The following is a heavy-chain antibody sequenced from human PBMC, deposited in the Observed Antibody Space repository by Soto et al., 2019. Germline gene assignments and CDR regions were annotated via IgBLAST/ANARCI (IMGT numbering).Heavy chain of an antibody. D-gene: IGHD5-18*01. V-gene: IGHV4-34*01. Sequence: QVQLQQWGAGLLKPSETLSLTCAVYGGSFSGYYWSWIRQPPGKGLEWIGEINHSGSTNYNPSLKSRVTISVDTSNNQFSLKLSSVTAADTAVYYCARGWYGYGNFDYWGQGTLVTVSS. CDR1: GGSFSGYY. CDR3: ARGWYGYGNFDY. CDR2: INHSGST. J-gene: IGHJ4*02.